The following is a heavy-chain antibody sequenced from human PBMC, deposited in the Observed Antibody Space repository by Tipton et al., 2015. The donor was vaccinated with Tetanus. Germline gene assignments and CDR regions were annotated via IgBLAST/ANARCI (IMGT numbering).Heavy chain of an antibody. CDR1: GGSFTGYY. Sequence: AGLVKPSETLSLTCAVYGGSFTGYYWSWIRQPPGKGLEWIGEIDHTEYTNYNASLESRVTISIDMSKNQFSLNLRSVTAADTALYFCARGLRRAVTMRGFDYWGQGILVTVSS. V-gene: IGHV4-34*01. D-gene: IGHD4-17*01. CDR3: ARGLRRAVTMRGFDY. CDR2: IDHTEYT. J-gene: IGHJ4*02.